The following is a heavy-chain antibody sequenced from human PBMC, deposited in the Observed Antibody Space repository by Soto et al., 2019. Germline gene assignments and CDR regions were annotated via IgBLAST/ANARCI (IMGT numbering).Heavy chain of an antibody. D-gene: IGHD2-21*01. Sequence: PGGSLRLSCAVSGFTLSHFSFHWVRQTPGKGLDWVAVVSHDGSTKKYADSLEGRFTISRDNPNNILYLQMNSLRSEDTAVYYCARDLSFRSFQNWGPGTPVTVSS. CDR1: GFTLSHFS. CDR2: VSHDGSTK. CDR3: ARDLSFRSFQN. V-gene: IGHV3-30*03. J-gene: IGHJ1*01.